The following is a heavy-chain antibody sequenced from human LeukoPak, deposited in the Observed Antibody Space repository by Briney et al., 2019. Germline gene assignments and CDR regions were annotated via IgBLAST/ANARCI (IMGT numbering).Heavy chain of an antibody. Sequence: PGGSLRLSCGASGFSFSSFTMNWVRQTPGKGLELVAYISGGSTTIHYADSVKGRFTISRDNAKNCLFLQMNSLRVEDTAVYYCAKQPGGSVVVVPAAMDYYMDVWGKGTTVTVSS. CDR3: AKQPGGSVVVVPAAMDYYMDV. J-gene: IGHJ6*03. D-gene: IGHD2-2*01. CDR1: GFSFSSFT. CDR2: ISGGSTTI. V-gene: IGHV3-48*04.